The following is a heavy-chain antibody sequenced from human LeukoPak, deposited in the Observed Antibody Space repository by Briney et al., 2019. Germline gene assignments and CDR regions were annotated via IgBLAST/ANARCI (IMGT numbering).Heavy chain of an antibody. Sequence: SETLSLTCTVSGGSISGYYWSWIRQPPGKGLEWIGYIYYSGSTNYNPSLKSRVTISVDTSKNQFSLKVRSVTAADTAVYYCARVEFDGIAAAGSLDYWGQGILVTVSS. D-gene: IGHD6-13*01. V-gene: IGHV4-59*01. J-gene: IGHJ4*02. CDR1: GGSISGYY. CDR2: IYYSGST. CDR3: ARVEFDGIAAAGSLDY.